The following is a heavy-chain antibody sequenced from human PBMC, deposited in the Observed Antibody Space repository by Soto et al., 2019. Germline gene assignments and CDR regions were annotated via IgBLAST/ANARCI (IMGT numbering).Heavy chain of an antibody. CDR2: IYYSGST. Sequence: PSDTLSVTCTVSGGSISSDNYYWSWIRQPPGKGLEWIGYIYYSGSTYYNPSLKSRVIISIDTSKNQFSLKLSSVTAADPAVYYCASTSYFDNSGSAYWGQGTLVTVSS. V-gene: IGHV4-30-4*02. J-gene: IGHJ4*02. CDR1: GGSISSDNYY. D-gene: IGHD3-22*01. CDR3: ASTSYFDNSGSAY.